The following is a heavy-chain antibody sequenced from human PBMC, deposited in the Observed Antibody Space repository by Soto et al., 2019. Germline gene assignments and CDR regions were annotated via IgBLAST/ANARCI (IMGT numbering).Heavy chain of an antibody. D-gene: IGHD6-25*01. CDR1: GFNFGNYA. V-gene: IGHV3-9*01. CDR2: INWNSDKV. CDR3: AKDKGGTPYYIDS. Sequence: VLLVESGGGLVQPGRSLRLYCAVSGFNFGNYAMHWVRQAPGKGLEWVAAINWNSDKVAYAGSVLGRFTIFRDSAKNSLHQQMNDLTTEDTALYYCAKDKGGTPYYIDSWGQGILVTVSS. J-gene: IGHJ4*02.